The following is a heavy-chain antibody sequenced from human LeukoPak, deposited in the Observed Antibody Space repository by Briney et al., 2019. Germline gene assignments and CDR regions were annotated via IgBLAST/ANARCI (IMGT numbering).Heavy chain of an antibody. Sequence: SGPTLVNPTQTLTLTCTVSDFSLTTSGVGVAWIRQPPGKALEWLALIHWNNEKLYSPSLKTRLTITRDTAKNQVVLRMTNMGPVDTGTYYCAHKESFSCDLRDHYFDYWGHGTLVTVSS. J-gene: IGHJ4*01. CDR1: DFSLTTSGVG. V-gene: IGHV2-5*01. D-gene: IGHD2-2*01. CDR2: IHWNNEK. CDR3: AHKESFSCDLRDHYFDY.